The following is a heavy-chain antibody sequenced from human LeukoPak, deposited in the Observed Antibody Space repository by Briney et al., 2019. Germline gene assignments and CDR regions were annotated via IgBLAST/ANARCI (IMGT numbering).Heavy chain of an antibody. J-gene: IGHJ5*02. CDR1: GFTFSSFA. Sequence: GGSLRLSCAASGFTFSSFAMTWVRQAPGKGLEWVSSISGRHVSTYYTDSVKGRFTISRDNSRNTLYLQMNSLRAEDTAVYYCTKDPNGDYVGAFDPWGQGTLVTVSS. CDR2: ISGRHVST. V-gene: IGHV3-23*01. CDR3: TKDPNGDYVGAFDP. D-gene: IGHD4-17*01.